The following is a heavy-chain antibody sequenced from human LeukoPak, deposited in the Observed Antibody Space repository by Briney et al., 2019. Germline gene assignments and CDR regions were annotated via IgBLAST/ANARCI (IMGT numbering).Heavy chain of an antibody. V-gene: IGHV3-21*01. Sequence: GGSLRLSCAASGFTFSAYSMTWVRQAPGKGLEWVASVGSSGAYIYYADSVKGRFTISRDNAKNSLFLQMNSLRVEDTALYYCARMHLFGVVNYNYYYMDVWGKGTPVTVSS. CDR1: GFTFSAYS. J-gene: IGHJ6*03. D-gene: IGHD3-3*01. CDR3: ARMHLFGVVNYNYYYMDV. CDR2: VGSSGAYI.